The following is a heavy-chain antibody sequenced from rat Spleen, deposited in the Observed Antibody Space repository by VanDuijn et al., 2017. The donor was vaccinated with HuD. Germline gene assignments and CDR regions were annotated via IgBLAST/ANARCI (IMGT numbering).Heavy chain of an antibody. CDR3: TRASNWEDY. CDR1: GFTFSDYY. Sequence: EVQLVESDGGLVQPGRSLKLSCAASGFTFSDYYMAWVRQAPTKGLEWVATISYDGSSTYYPDSVKGRFTISRDNAKSTLYLQMNSLRSEDTATYYCTRASNWEDYWGQGVMVTVSS. CDR2: ISYDGSST. V-gene: IGHV5-29*01. D-gene: IGHD5-1*01. J-gene: IGHJ2*01.